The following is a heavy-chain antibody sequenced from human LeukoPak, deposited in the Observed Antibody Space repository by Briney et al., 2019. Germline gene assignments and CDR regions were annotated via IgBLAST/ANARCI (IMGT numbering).Heavy chain of an antibody. V-gene: IGHV1-69*04. Sequence: ASVNVSCKASGGTFSSYANSWVRQAPGQGLEWMGRIIPILGIANYAQKFQGRVTITADKSTSTAYMELSSLRSEDTAVYYCARGPGIAAAGTEEFDYWGQGTLVTVSS. CDR3: ARGPGIAAAGTEEFDY. CDR2: IIPILGIA. CDR1: GGTFSSYA. J-gene: IGHJ4*02. D-gene: IGHD6-13*01.